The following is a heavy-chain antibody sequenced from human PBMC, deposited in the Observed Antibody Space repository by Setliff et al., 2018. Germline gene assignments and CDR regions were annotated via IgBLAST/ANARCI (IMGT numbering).Heavy chain of an antibody. J-gene: IGHJ3*02. V-gene: IGHV1-46*01. CDR1: GGTFSSYA. D-gene: IGHD5-18*01. CDR3: ARGYSYGPIWGDAFDI. CDR2: INPSGGST. Sequence: ASVKVSCKASGGTFSSYAISWVRQAPGQGLEWMGIINPSGGSTSYAKKFQGRVTMTRDTSTSTVYMELSSLRSEDTAVYYCARGYSYGPIWGDAFDIWGQGTMVTVSS.